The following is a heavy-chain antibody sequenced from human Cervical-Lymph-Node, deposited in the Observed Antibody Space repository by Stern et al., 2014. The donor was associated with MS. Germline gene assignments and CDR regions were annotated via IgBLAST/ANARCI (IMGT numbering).Heavy chain of an antibody. Sequence: VQLLESGAEVRKPGSSVNVSCKASGGAFSSSYAVSWVRQAPGQGLEWMGRIVPIVGLANYAQKFQSRVTITADKSTSTVYMHLSSLTSDDTAVYYCTRGIVTNRAAATQHNLFDPWGQGTLVTVTS. D-gene: IGHD2-15*01. V-gene: IGHV1-69*09. CDR2: IVPIVGLA. J-gene: IGHJ5*02. CDR3: TRGIVTNRAAATQHNLFDP. CDR1: GGAFSSSYA.